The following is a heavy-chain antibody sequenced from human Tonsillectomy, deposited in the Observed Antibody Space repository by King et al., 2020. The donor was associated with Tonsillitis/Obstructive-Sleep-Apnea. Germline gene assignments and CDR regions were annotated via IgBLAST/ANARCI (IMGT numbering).Heavy chain of an antibody. Sequence: VQLQESGPGLVKPSETLSLTCTVSGGSLSTYYWSWIQQPPGKGLEWIGYIYYTGSTNYNPSLKSRVTITVDTSKNQFSLKLSSVTAADTAVYYCARGYYYYYMDVWGKGTTVTVSS. CDR2: IYYTGST. CDR3: ARGYYYYYMDV. V-gene: IGHV4-59*01. J-gene: IGHJ6*03. CDR1: GGSLSTYY.